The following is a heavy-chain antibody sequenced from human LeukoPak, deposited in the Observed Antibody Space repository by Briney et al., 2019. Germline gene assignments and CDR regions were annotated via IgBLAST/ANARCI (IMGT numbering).Heavy chain of an antibody. CDR3: ARYDVQDYYYGMDV. J-gene: IGHJ6*02. Sequence: SETLSLTCAVCGGSFSGYYWSWIRQPPGKGLEWIGEINHSGSTNYNPSLKSRVTISVDTSKNQFSLKLSSVTAADTAVYYCARYDVQDYYYGMDVWGQGTTVTVSS. CDR2: INHSGST. V-gene: IGHV4-34*01. CDR1: GGSFSGYY. D-gene: IGHD3-3*01.